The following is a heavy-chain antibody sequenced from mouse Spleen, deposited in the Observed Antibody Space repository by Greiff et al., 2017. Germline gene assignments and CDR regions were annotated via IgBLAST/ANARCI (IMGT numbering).Heavy chain of an antibody. CDR3: AGHNYGSSYVPPFAY. CDR1: GFTFSSYA. Sequence: DVMLVESGGGLVKLGGSLKLSCAASGFTFSSYAMSWVRQTPEKRLEWVATISSGGGNTYYPDSVKGRFTISRDNAKNTLYLQMSSLKSEDTAMYFCAGHNYGSSYVPPFAYWGQGTLVTVSA. CDR2: ISSGGGNT. V-gene: IGHV5-9*01. J-gene: IGHJ3*01. D-gene: IGHD1-1*01.